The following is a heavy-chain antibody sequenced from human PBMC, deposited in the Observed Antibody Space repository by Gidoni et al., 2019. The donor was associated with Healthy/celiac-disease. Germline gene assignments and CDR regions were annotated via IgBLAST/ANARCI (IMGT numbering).Heavy chain of an antibody. V-gene: IGHV4-34*01. D-gene: IGHD3-3*01. CDR1: GGSFSGFY. Sequence: QVQLQQWGAGLLKPSETLSLTCAVYGGSFSGFYWSWIRQPPGKGVEWIGEINHSGSTNYNPSRKSRVTISVDTSKNQFSLKQSSVTAADTAVYYCARGEDLWSGPYAFDIWGQGTMVTVSS. J-gene: IGHJ3*02. CDR3: ARGEDLWSGPYAFDI. CDR2: INHSGST.